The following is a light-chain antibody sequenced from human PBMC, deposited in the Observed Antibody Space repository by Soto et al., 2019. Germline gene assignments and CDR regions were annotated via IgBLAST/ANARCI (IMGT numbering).Light chain of an antibody. CDR3: VAWDTSLTTTVL. CDR1: SSNIENNF. V-gene: IGLV1-51*01. Sequence: QAVVTQPPSVSAAPGQKVIISCSGSSSNIENNFVSWYQQLPGTAPKLLIFDNNKRPSGIPDRFSGSKSGTSATLGITGLQTGDEADYYCVAWDTSLTTTVLFGGGTQLTVL. CDR2: DNN. J-gene: IGLJ2*01.